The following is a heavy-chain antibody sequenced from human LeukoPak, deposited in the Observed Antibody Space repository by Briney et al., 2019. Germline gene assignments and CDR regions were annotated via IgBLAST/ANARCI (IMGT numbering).Heavy chain of an antibody. V-gene: IGHV3-73*01. CDR3: TRLESVTTGDY. CDR2: IRSKANNYAT. Sequence: GGSLRPSCTASGFTFSGSAMHWVRQASGKGLEWVGRIRSKANNYATSYAASVKGRFTISRDDAKNTAYLQMNSLKTEDTAVYYCTRLESVTTGDYWGQGTLVTVSS. CDR1: GFTFSGSA. J-gene: IGHJ4*02. D-gene: IGHD4-17*01.